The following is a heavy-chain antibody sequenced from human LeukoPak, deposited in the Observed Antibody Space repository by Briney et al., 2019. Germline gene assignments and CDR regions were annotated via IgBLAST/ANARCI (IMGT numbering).Heavy chain of an antibody. CDR3: ARNYDSSGYYYFVR. V-gene: IGHV3-30*03. CDR2: ISYDGSDQ. D-gene: IGHD3-22*01. J-gene: IGHJ4*02. CDR1: GFSFSSYA. Sequence: GGALRLSCAASGFSFSSYAMHWVRQAPAKGLEGVAVISYDGSDQYYVDSVKGRFSISRDNPKSTLYLEMNSLRAEDTAVYYCARNYDSSGYYYFVRWGQGTQVTVSS.